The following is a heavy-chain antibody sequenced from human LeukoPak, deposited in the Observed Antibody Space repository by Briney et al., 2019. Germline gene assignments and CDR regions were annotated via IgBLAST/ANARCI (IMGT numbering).Heavy chain of an antibody. J-gene: IGHJ6*01. Sequence: PSETLSLTCTLSGGSISSGGYYCNWIRPHPGKGLGWVGYLYYSGSTYYNPSLKSRVTISVDTSENQFSLNLSPVTAASTAVSLCVRHPAAGGTGCYGMDVWGQGTTVTVSS. D-gene: IGHD6-13*01. CDR1: GGSISSGGYY. CDR2: LYYSGST. CDR3: VRHPAAGGTGCYGMDV. V-gene: IGHV4-31*03.